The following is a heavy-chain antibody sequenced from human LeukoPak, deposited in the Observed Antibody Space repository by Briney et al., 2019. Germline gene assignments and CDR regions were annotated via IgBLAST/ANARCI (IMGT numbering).Heavy chain of an antibody. Sequence: PSETLSLTCTVSGGSISSYYWSWIRQPAGKGLEWIGRIYTSGSTNYNPSLKSRVTMSVDTYKNQFSLKLSSVTAADTAVYYCARDRAYNWNYPWFDPWGQGTLVTVSS. D-gene: IGHD1-7*01. CDR2: IYTSGST. V-gene: IGHV4-4*07. CDR1: GGSISSYY. CDR3: ARDRAYNWNYPWFDP. J-gene: IGHJ5*02.